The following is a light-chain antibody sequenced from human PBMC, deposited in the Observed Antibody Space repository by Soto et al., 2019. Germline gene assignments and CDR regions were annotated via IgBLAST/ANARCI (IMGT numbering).Light chain of an antibody. V-gene: IGKV2-28*01. Sequence: DIVMTQSPLSLPVTPGEPASISCRSSQSLLLSNGYNYLDWYLQKPGQSPQLLIYLGSNRASGVPDRFSGSGSGTDFTLKISRVEAEDVGVYYCMQALTRTFGQGTKVEIK. CDR3: MQALTRT. J-gene: IGKJ1*01. CDR1: QSLLLSNGYNY. CDR2: LGS.